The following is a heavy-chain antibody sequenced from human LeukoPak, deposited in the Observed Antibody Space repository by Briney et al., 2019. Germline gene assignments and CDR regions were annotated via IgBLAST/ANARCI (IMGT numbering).Heavy chain of an antibody. CDR3: ARDRGYGGYAAVLDY. CDR1: GGSFSGYY. Sequence: PSETLSLTCAVYGGSFSGYYWSWIRQPPGKGLEWIGEINHSGSTNYNPSLKSRVTISVDTSKNQSSLKLSSVTAADTAVYYCARDRGYGGYAAVLDYWGQGILVTVSS. D-gene: IGHD5-12*01. V-gene: IGHV4-34*01. J-gene: IGHJ4*02. CDR2: INHSGST.